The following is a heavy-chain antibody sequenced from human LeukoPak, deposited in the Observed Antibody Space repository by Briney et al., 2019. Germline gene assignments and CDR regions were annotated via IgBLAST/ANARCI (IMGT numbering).Heavy chain of an antibody. CDR1: GYTFINYY. V-gene: IGHV1-46*01. D-gene: IGHD2-8*02. Sequence: ASVKVSCKASGYTFINYYMHWVRQAPGQELEWMGLINPTGTGTNYAQKFRGRVTLTRDTSTTTVYMELSSLRSEDSAVYYCAREESGGYFDYWGQGTLVTVSS. CDR2: INPTGTGT. CDR3: AREESGGYFDY. J-gene: IGHJ4*02.